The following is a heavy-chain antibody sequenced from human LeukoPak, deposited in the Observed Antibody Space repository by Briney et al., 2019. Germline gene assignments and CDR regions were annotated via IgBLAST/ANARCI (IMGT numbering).Heavy chain of an antibody. CDR2: IYYSGST. J-gene: IGHJ4*02. Sequence: SETLSLTCTVSGGSISSGDYYWSWIRQQPGKGLEWIGYIYYSGSTYYNPSLKSRVTISVDASKNQFSLKLSSVTAADTAVYYCARSLLRGAYFDYWGQGTLVTVSS. CDR1: GGSISSGDYY. V-gene: IGHV4-31*03. CDR3: ARSLLRGAYFDY. D-gene: IGHD1-26*01.